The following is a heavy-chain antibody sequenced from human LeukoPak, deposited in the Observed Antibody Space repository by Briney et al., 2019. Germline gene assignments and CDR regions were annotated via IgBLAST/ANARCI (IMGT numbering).Heavy chain of an antibody. CDR2: IYYTGST. D-gene: IGHD5-12*01. Sequence: SETLSPTCTVSGGSIRSNSYYWSWIRQRPGKGLEWIGYIYYTGSTYYNPSLMSRVTISVDTSRNQFSLQVTSVSAADTALYYCARSYSGYAIAWGQGALVTVSS. J-gene: IGHJ5*02. CDR3: ARSYSGYAIA. CDR1: GGSIRSNSYY. V-gene: IGHV4-31*03.